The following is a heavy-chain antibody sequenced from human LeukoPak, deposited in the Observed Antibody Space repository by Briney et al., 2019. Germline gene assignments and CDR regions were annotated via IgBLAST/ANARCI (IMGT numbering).Heavy chain of an antibody. V-gene: IGHV4-59*12. D-gene: IGHD6-6*01. Sequence: SETLSLTCTVSGGSISSYYWNWIRQPPGKGLEWIGYIYYSGSMNYNPSLKSRVTISVDTSKNQFSLKLTSVTVADTAVYYCARAGLIAARPFDYWGQGTLVTVSS. CDR1: GGSISSYY. CDR2: IYYSGSM. CDR3: ARAGLIAARPFDY. J-gene: IGHJ4*02.